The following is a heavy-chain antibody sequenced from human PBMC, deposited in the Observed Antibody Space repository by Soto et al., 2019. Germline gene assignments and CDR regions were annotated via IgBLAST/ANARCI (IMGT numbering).Heavy chain of an antibody. CDR3: ARARQWLVRFDY. J-gene: IGHJ4*02. CDR1: GGSFSGYY. D-gene: IGHD6-19*01. Sequence: PSETLSLTCAVYGGSFSGYYWSWIRQPPGKGLEWIGEINHSGSTNSNPALKSRVTISVDTSKNQFSLKLSSVTAADTAVYYCARARQWLVRFDYWGQGTLVTVAS. V-gene: IGHV4-34*01. CDR2: INHSGST.